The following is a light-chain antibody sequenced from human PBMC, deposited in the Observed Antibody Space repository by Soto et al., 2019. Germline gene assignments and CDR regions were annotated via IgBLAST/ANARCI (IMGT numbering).Light chain of an antibody. CDR2: DAS. Sequence: IELTQSPSSMYASVGDGATIHFRASHASNNCLNCYQQKPGRAPKLLIYDASNLEAGVPSRFRGSGSETDFTFTIIRLQPEDIATYYCQQYENLPTFGQGTRLEIK. V-gene: IGKV1-33*01. CDR1: HASNNC. J-gene: IGKJ5*01. CDR3: QQYENLPT.